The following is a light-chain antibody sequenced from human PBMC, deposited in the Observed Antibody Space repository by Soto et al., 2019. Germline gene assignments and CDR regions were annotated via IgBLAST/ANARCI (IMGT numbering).Light chain of an antibody. CDR1: S. V-gene: IGLV2-23*01. CDR2: EDT. J-gene: IGLJ2*01. Sequence: QSVLTQPASVSGSPGQSITISCAGTSVSWYQQHPGKAPKLIIYEDTKRPSGVSIRFSGSKSGNTASLTISGLQAEDEADYHCCSYAGDSSVRFGAGTKLTVL. CDR3: CSYAGDSSVR.